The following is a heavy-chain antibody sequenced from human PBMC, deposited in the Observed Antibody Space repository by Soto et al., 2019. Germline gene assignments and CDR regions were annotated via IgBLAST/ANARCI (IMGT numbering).Heavy chain of an antibody. CDR3: AHGSNTVTTGWFDP. J-gene: IGHJ5*02. CDR2: IYWDDDK. Sequence: QITLKESGPTLVKPTQTLTLTCTFSGFSLSTSGVGVGWIRQPPGKALEWLALIYWDDDKRYSPSLKSRLTITKDTSKNQVVLTMTNMDPVDTATYYCAHGSNTVTTGWFDPWGQGTLVTVSS. CDR1: GFSLSTSGVG. D-gene: IGHD4-4*01. V-gene: IGHV2-5*02.